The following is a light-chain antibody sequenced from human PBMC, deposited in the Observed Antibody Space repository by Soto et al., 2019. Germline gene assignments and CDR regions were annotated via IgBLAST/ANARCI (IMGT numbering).Light chain of an antibody. J-gene: IGKJ1*01. CDR2: KAS. Sequence: DIQMTQSPSTLSASVGDRVTITCRASHSISSWLAWYQQKPGKAPKLLIYKASSLESGVPSRFSGSGSGTEFTLTISSLQPDDFATYHCQQYNSYWTFGQGTKVEIE. CDR3: QQYNSYWT. CDR1: HSISSW. V-gene: IGKV1-5*03.